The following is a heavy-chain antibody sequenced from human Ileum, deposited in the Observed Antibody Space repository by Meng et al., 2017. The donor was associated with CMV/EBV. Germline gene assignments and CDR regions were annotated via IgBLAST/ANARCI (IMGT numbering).Heavy chain of an antibody. CDR2: ITYSATT. J-gene: IGHJ4*02. Sequence: QLDLQGSGPGLVLPPEPLAFSGTVSGDSISRGDYFWGWIRQSPKGLEWVASITYSATTYYNPSLKSRVTMSVDTSKNQFSLKLNSVTAADTAVYYCVRASITMIDYWGQGTLVTVSS. CDR1: GDSISRGDYF. CDR3: VRASITMIDY. D-gene: IGHD3-22*01. V-gene: IGHV4-39*07.